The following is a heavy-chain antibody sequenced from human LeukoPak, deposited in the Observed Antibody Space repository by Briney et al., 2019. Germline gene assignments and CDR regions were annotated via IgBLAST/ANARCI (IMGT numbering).Heavy chain of an antibody. D-gene: IGHD3-22*01. CDR2: IIPILGIA. V-gene: IGHV1-69*04. CDR1: GGTFSSYA. Sequence: SVKVSCKASGGTFSSYAISWVRQVPGQGLEWMGRIIPILGIANYAQKFQGRVTITADKSTSTAYMELSSLRSEDTAVYYCARDYYDSSGYYFPFDYWGQGTLVTVSS. CDR3: ARDYYDSSGYYFPFDY. J-gene: IGHJ4*02.